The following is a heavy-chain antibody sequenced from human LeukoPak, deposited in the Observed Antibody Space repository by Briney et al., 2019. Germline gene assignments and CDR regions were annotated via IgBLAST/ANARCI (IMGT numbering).Heavy chain of an antibody. V-gene: IGHV3-30*18. J-gene: IGHJ4*02. D-gene: IGHD6-13*01. CDR2: ISYDGSNK. CDR1: GFTFSSYG. CDR3: AKVRSSSWYYFDY. Sequence: GGSLRLSCVASGFTFSSYGMHWVRQAPGKGLEWVAVISYDGSNKYYADSVKGRFTISRDNSKNTLYLQMNSLRAEDTAVYYCAKVRSSSWYYFDYWGQGTLVTVSS.